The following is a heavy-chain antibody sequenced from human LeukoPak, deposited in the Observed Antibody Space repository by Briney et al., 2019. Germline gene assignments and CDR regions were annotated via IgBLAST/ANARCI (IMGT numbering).Heavy chain of an antibody. J-gene: IGHJ3*02. CDR1: GGSISSYY. D-gene: IGHD3-10*01. V-gene: IGHV4-59*01. Sequence: SETLSLTCTVSGGSISSYYWSWIRQPLGKGLEWIGYIYYSGSTNYNPSLKSRVTISVDTSKNQFSLKLSSLTAADTAVYYCARDTRGGFGNDAFDIWGQGTMVTVSS. CDR2: IYYSGST. CDR3: ARDTRGGFGNDAFDI.